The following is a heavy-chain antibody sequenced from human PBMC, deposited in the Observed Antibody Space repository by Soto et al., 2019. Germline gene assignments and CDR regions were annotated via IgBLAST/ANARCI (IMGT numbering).Heavy chain of an antibody. V-gene: IGHV3-30*18. CDR3: AKANYYDSSGRGPWFDP. J-gene: IGHJ5*02. D-gene: IGHD3-22*01. Sequence: GGSLRLSCAASGFTFSSYGMHWVRQAPGKGLEWVAVISYDGSNKYYADSVKGRFTISRDNSKNTLYLQMNSLRAEDTAVYYCAKANYYDSSGRGPWFDPWGQGTLVTVSS. CDR2: ISYDGSNK. CDR1: GFTFSSYG.